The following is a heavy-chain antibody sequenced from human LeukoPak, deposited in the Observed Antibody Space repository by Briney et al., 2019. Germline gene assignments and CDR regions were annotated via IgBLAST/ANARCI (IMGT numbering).Heavy chain of an antibody. D-gene: IGHD5-12*01. CDR3: SRLRGYTDGNPGY. Sequence: PSETLSLTCTVSGGSISSSSSYYWGWIRQPPGKGLEWIGSIYYAGDTYYNSSLKSRVTISVDTSKNQFSLKLSSVTAADTALYYSSRLRGYTDGNPGYWGQGSLVTVSS. J-gene: IGHJ4*02. V-gene: IGHV4-39*01. CDR2: IYYAGDT. CDR1: GGSISSSSSYY.